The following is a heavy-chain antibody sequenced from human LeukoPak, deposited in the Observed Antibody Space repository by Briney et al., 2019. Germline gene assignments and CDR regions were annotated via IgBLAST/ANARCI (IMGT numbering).Heavy chain of an antibody. CDR3: ARAPLGYSYGYYFDY. D-gene: IGHD5-18*01. V-gene: IGHV4-61*08. J-gene: IGHJ4*02. CDR1: GGSVSSGDYY. Sequence: PSETLSLTCTVSGGSVSSGDYYWSWIRQPPGKGLEWIGYIYHSGSTNYNPSLKRRVTISVDTSKNQFSLKLSSVTAADTAVYYCARAPLGYSYGYYFDYWGQGTLVTVSS. CDR2: IYHSGST.